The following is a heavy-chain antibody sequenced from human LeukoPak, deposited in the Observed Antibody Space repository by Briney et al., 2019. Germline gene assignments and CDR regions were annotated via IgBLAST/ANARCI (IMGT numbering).Heavy chain of an antibody. D-gene: IGHD1-26*01. V-gene: IGHV3-30*02. CDR2: IESDESIR. J-gene: IGHJ5*02. Sequence: GSLRLSCAASGLTFRRYGMHWVRQTPGKGLEWVAFIESDESIRQYADLVKGRFTISRDNSKNMLYLQMNSLTTEDTATYYCTKNAGRREGWFDPWGQGTLVTVSS. CDR1: GLTFRRYG. CDR3: TKNAGRREGWFDP.